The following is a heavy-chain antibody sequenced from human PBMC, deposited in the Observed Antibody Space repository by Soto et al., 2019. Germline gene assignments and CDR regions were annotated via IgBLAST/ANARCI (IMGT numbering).Heavy chain of an antibody. D-gene: IGHD3-10*01. J-gene: IGHJ2*01. CDR2: ISGGGDAT. Sequence: EVQLLESGGGLVQPGGSLRLSCAASGFTFISYAMNWVRQAPGKGLQWVSAISGGGDATFYAASGKGRFTISRDNSRNTVTLQMHSLGADDTAVYYCARKVPGSTTRPDYWYFDLWGRGTLVTVSS. CDR3: ARKVPGSTTRPDYWYFDL. V-gene: IGHV3-23*01. CDR1: GFTFISYA.